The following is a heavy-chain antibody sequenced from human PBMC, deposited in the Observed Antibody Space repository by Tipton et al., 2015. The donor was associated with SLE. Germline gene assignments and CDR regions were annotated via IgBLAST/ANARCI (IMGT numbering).Heavy chain of an antibody. CDR2: ISSSSRTI. V-gene: IGHV3-48*01. CDR1: GFTFSSYS. J-gene: IGHJ4*02. Sequence: SLRLSCSASGFTFSSYSMNWVRQAPGKGLEWVSYISSSSRTIYYADSVKGRFTISRDNAKNTVYLQMDSLRADDTAMYYCAKGSGSSRPYYFDFWGQGTLVTVSS. CDR3: AKGSGSSRPYYFDF. D-gene: IGHD6-6*01.